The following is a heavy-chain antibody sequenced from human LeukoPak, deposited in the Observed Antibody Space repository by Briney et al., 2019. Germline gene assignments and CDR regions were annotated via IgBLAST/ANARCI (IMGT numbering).Heavy chain of an antibody. CDR2: IYYSGST. J-gene: IGHJ4*02. CDR1: GGSISSYY. D-gene: IGHD3-16*01. CDR3: ARALWGSYYFDY. V-gene: IGHV4-59*01. Sequence: SETLSLTCTVSGGSISSYYWSWIRQPPGKGLEWIGYIYYSGSTNYNPSLKSRVTISVDTSKHQFSLKLSSVTAADTAVYYCARALWGSYYFDYWGQGTLVTVSS.